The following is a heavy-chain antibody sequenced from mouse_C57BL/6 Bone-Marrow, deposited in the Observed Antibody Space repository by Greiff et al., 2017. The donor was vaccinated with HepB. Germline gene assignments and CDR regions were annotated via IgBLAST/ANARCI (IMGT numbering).Heavy chain of an antibody. J-gene: IGHJ1*03. D-gene: IGHD2-1*01. CDR2: IYPGSGST. CDR3: AREADYGNYHVYCYFDV. V-gene: IGHV1-55*01. Sequence: VQLQQPGAELVKPGASVKMSCKASGYTFTSYWITWVKQRPGQGLEWIGDIYPGSGSTNYNEKFKSKATLTVDTSSSTAYMQLSSLTSEDSAVYYCAREADYGNYHVYCYFDVWGTGTPSTVSS. CDR1: GYTFTSYW.